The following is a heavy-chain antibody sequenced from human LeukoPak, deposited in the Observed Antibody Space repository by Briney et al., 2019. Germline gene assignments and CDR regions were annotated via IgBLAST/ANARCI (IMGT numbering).Heavy chain of an antibody. CDR2: IKQDGSEK. D-gene: IGHD1-26*01. V-gene: IGHV3-7*01. J-gene: IGHJ4*02. CDR3: ASVREWQLQNAPFDY. Sequence: PGGSLRLSCAASGFTFNRYWLIRVRQAPGKGLEWVDNIKQDGSEKYYVDSVKGRFTISRDNAKNSLYLQMNSLRAEDTAVYYCASVREWQLQNAPFDYWGQGTLVTVSS. CDR1: GFTFNRYW.